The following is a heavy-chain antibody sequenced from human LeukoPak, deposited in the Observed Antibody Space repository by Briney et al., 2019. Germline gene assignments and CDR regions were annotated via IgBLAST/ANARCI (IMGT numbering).Heavy chain of an antibody. CDR2: IYYSGST. D-gene: IGHD2-15*01. J-gene: IGHJ3*02. CDR1: GGSISSYY. Sequence: SETLSLTCTVPGGSISSYYWSWIRQPPGKGLEWIGYIYYSGSTNYNPSLKSRVTISVDTSKNQFSLKLSSVTAADTAVYYCARHGYFDALDIWGQGTMVTVSS. V-gene: IGHV4-59*08. CDR3: ARHGYFDALDI.